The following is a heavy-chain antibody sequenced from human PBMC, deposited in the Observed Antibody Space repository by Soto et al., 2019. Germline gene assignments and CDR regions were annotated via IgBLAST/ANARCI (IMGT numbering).Heavy chain of an antibody. D-gene: IGHD6-13*01. CDR3: VNMEPDIAAAGSYFDY. Sequence: GGSLRLSCAASGFTFTNYAMNWVRQAPGKGLEWVSTITGGGGGRTNYADSVKGRFTISRDNSKNTLYLQMNSLRAEDTAVYYCVNMEPDIAAAGSYFDYWGQGTLVTVSS. CDR1: GFTFTNYA. V-gene: IGHV3-23*01. J-gene: IGHJ4*02. CDR2: ITGGGGGRT.